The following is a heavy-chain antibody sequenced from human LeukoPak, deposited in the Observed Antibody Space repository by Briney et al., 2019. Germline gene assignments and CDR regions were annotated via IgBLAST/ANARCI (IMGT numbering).Heavy chain of an antibody. CDR2: IYTGGST. CDR3: ARVGSIAARNNWFDP. CDR1: GGSISSYY. V-gene: IGHV4-4*09. J-gene: IGHJ5*02. Sequence: SETLSLTCTVSGGSISSYYWSWIRQPPGKGLEWIGYIYTGGSTNYNPSLKSRVTISVDTSKNQFSLKLSSVTAADTAVYYCARVGSIAARNNWFDPWGQGTLVTVSS. D-gene: IGHD6-6*01.